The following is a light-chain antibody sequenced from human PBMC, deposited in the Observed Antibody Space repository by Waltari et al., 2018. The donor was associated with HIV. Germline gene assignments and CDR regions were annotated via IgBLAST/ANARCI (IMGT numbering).Light chain of an antibody. Sequence: QSALPQPPPASGAPGQSASIPCTGTSSDLGAYNYASWFQQHPGKAPKLMIFDVSKRPSGVPDRFSGSKSGNTASLTVSGLQAEDEADYYCASHAGSKDVFGGGTKLTVL. J-gene: IGLJ2*01. CDR1: SSDLGAYNY. V-gene: IGLV2-8*01. CDR2: DVS. CDR3: ASHAGSKDV.